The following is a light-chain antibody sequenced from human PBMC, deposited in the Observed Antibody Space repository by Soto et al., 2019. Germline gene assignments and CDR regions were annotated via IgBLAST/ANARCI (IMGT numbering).Light chain of an antibody. CDR1: QSVSSDY. CDR3: QQRSNWPPIT. Sequence: ETVLTQSPSILSLYPGDRATLSCLAVQSVSSDYLAWYQQKPGQAPRLXIYDASNRATGIPARFSGSGSGTDLTLTISSLETEDFAVYYCQQRSNWPPITFGQGTRLEIK. V-gene: IGKV3-11*01. CDR2: DAS. J-gene: IGKJ5*01.